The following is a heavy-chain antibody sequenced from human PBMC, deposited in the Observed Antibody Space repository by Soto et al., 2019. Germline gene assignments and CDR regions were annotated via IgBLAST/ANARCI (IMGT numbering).Heavy chain of an antibody. D-gene: IGHD3-22*01. CDR3: ARGRYYDSSGLDY. Sequence: KTSETLSLTCAVHCGSFSGYFWSWIRQPPGKGLEWIGEINHGGSTKYIPSLKSRVTISIATSKNQFSLRLSSVTAADTAVYFCARGRYYDSSGLDYWGQGTLVTVSS. V-gene: IGHV4-34*01. J-gene: IGHJ4*02. CDR2: INHGGST. CDR1: CGSFSGYF.